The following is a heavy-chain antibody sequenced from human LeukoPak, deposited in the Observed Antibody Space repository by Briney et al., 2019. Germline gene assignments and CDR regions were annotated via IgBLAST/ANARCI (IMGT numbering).Heavy chain of an antibody. CDR1: GFTFNNYA. V-gene: IGHV3-23*01. CDR3: TKTTTGYSSGQYPGWPADH. Sequence: GGSLRLSCTASGFTFNNYAMYWVRQAPRKGLEWVAGIFGSGGSAHYADSVKGRFTISRDNSKSMVYLQMDSLRGEDTAVYYCTKTTTGYSSGQYPGWPADHWGQGALVTVSS. CDR2: IFGSGGSA. D-gene: IGHD3-22*01. J-gene: IGHJ4*02.